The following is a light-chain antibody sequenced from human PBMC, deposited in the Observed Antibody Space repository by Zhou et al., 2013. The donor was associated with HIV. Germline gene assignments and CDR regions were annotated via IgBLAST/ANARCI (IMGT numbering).Light chain of an antibody. Sequence: DIQMTQSPSSLSASVGDRVTITCRASQSISSYLNWYQQRPGKAPKLLIYTASSLQSGVPSRFSGSGFGTEFTLTISSLQPDDFATYYCQHYSGSSPWTFGQGTKVEIK. J-gene: IGKJ1*01. CDR3: QHYSGSSPWT. V-gene: IGKV1-39*01. CDR1: QSISSY. CDR2: TAS.